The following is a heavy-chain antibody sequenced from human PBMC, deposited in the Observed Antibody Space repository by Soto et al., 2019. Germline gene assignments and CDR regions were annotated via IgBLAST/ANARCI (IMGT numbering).Heavy chain of an antibody. D-gene: IGHD3-16*01. J-gene: IGHJ6*02. V-gene: IGHV1-69*01. CDR1: RDTFSKYA. CDR3: ARGETYLGV. CDR2: IIPIFDSR. Sequence: QVHLVQSGAEVKKPGSSVKVSCKASRDTFSKYAFNWVRQAPGQGLEWMGWIIPIFDSRNYAEKFQGRVTITADESTSTAYMELRSLSFEDTAVYYCARGETYLGVWGQGPTVTVSS.